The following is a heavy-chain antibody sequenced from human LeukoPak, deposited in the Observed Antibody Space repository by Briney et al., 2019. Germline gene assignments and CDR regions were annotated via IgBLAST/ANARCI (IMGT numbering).Heavy chain of an antibody. D-gene: IGHD5-12*01. V-gene: IGHV4-34*01. CDR3: AREGGYSGYVDY. J-gene: IGHJ4*02. CDR2: INHSGST. Sequence: SETLSLTCAVYGGSFSGYYWSWNRQPPGKGLECIGEINHSGSTNYNPSLKSRVTISVDTSKNQFSLKLSSVTAADTAVYYCAREGGYSGYVDYWGQRTLVTVSS. CDR1: GGSFSGYY.